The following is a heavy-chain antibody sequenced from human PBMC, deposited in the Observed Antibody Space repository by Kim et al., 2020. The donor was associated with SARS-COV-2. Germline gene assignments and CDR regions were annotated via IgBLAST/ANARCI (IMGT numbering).Heavy chain of an antibody. V-gene: IGHV4-59*01. D-gene: IGHD3-10*01. CDR2: IYYSGST. J-gene: IGHJ3*02. Sequence: SETLSLTCTVSGGSISSYYWSWIRQPPGKGLEWIGYIYYSGSTNYNPSLKSRVTISVDTSKNQFSLKLSSVTAADTAVYYCARVLDGLKWFGESSGAFDIWGQGTMVTVSS. CDR1: GGSISSYY. CDR3: ARVLDGLKWFGESSGAFDI.